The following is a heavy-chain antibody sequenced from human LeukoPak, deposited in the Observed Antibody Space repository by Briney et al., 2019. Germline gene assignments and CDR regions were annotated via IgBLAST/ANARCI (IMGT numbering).Heavy chain of an antibody. CDR2: ISAYNGNT. CDR1: GYTFTSYD. V-gene: IGHV1-18*01. J-gene: IGHJ6*02. D-gene: IGHD4-17*01. Sequence: ASVKVSCKASGYTFTSYDIHWVRQAPGQGLEWMGWISAYNGNTNYAQKLQGRVTMTTDTSTSTAYMELRSLRSDDTAVYYCARDSRGGDYFYYYYYGMDVWGQGTTVTVSS. CDR3: ARDSRGGDYFYYYYYGMDV.